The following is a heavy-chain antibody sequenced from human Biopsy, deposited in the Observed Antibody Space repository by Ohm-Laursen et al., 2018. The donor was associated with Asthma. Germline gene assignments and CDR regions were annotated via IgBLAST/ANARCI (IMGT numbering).Heavy chain of an antibody. CDR2: VSSDGHNK. V-gene: IGHV3-30*13. D-gene: IGHD3-22*01. J-gene: IGHJ3*02. CDR1: GFVFSQCG. Sequence: SLRLSCSASGFVFSQCGMHWVRQGPGKGLEWVALVSSDGHNKYYEQSVKGRFTISRHNSRNRLDLQINRQTVEDSAVYLCARQSGQDNGYSSAFDTWGQGTKVAVSS. CDR3: ARQSGQDNGYSSAFDT.